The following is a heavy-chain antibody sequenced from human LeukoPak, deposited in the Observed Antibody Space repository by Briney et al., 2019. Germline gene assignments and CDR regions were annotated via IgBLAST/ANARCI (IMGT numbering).Heavy chain of an antibody. J-gene: IGHJ4*02. CDR2: IYTSGSN. Sequence: SETLSLTCTVSGGSISSYFWSWIRQPPGKGLEWIGYIYTSGSNNYNPSLKSRVTISVDTSKNQFSLKLSSVTAADTAVYYCARHARGVAAPTTYYFDYWGQGTLVTVSS. V-gene: IGHV4-4*09. CDR1: GGSISSYF. CDR3: ARHARGVAAPTTYYFDY. D-gene: IGHD6-19*01.